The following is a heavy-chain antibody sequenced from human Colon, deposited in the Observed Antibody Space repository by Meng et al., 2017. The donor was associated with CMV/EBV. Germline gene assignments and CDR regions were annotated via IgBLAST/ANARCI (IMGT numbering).Heavy chain of an antibody. D-gene: IGHD3-3*01. Sequence: QVQQVQSGAEVKEPGASVKVSCKTSGYTCNGYFMHWVRQAPGQGLEWMGWINPVTGDTSYAQKFQVRVTMTRDTSISTAYMELSSLRSDDTAVYYCATFGGDFDYWGQGTLVTVSS. CDR3: ATFGGDFDY. J-gene: IGHJ4*02. V-gene: IGHV1-2*02. CDR2: INPVTGDT. CDR1: GYTCNGYF.